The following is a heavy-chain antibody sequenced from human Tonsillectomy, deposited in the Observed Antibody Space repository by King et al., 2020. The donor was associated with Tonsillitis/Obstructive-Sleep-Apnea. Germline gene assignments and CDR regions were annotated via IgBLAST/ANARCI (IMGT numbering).Heavy chain of an antibody. J-gene: IGHJ5*02. D-gene: IGHD3-3*01. CDR2: INHSGST. CDR3: ARDEWPQGFDP. Sequence: VQLQQWGAGLLKPSETLSLTCAVYGGSFSGYYWSWLRQPPGKGLEWIGEINHSGSTNYNPSLKSRVTMSVDTSKNQFSLKLSSVTAADTGVYYCARDEWPQGFDPWGQGTLVTVSS. V-gene: IGHV4-34*01. CDR1: GGSFSGYY.